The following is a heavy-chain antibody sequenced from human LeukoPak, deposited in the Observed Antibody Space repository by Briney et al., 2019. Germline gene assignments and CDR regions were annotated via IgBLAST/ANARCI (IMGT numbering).Heavy chain of an antibody. Sequence: GGSLRLSCAASGFTFSNYAMSWVRQAPGKGLERVSSISDTGASSYYADSVKGRFTISRDNSKNTLFLQMNSLRAEDTAVYYCASSPPTVITVSYFDSWGQGTLVPVSS. J-gene: IGHJ4*02. CDR2: ISDTGASS. V-gene: IGHV3-23*01. D-gene: IGHD4-17*01. CDR3: ASSPPTVITVSYFDS. CDR1: GFTFSNYA.